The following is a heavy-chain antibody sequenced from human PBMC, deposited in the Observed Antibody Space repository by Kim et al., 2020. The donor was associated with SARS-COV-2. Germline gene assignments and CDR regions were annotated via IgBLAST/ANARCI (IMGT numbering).Heavy chain of an antibody. J-gene: IGHJ6*02. CDR2: ISGSGGST. CDR1: GFTFSSYA. Sequence: GGSLRLSCAASGFTFSSYAMSWVRQAPGKGLEWVSAISGSGGSTYYADSVKGRFTISRDNSKNTLYLQMNSLRAEDTAVYYCAKVDYYDSSGYLIGVGYYYYGMDVWGQGTTVTVSS. CDR3: AKVDYYDSSGYLIGVGYYYYGMDV. D-gene: IGHD3-22*01. V-gene: IGHV3-23*01.